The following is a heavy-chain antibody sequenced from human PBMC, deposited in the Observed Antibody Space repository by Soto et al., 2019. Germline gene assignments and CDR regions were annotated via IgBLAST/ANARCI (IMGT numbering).Heavy chain of an antibody. CDR2: INHSGST. V-gene: IGHV4-34*01. Sequence: PSETLSLTCAVYGGSFSGYYWSRIRQPPGKGLEWIGEINHSGSTNYNPSLKRRVTISVDTSKNQFSLKLSSVTAADTAVYYCARAADLRVAYYYYGMDAWGQGTPVTVSS. J-gene: IGHJ6*02. CDR3: ARAADLRVAYYYYGMDA. CDR1: GGSFSGYY. D-gene: IGHD2-21*01.